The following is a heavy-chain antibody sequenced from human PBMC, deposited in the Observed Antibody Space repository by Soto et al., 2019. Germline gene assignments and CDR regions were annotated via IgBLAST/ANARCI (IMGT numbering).Heavy chain of an antibody. CDR1: GYTFSNYG. CDR3: ARGWYSGTYYPPVY. D-gene: IGHD1-26*01. Sequence: QVQLVQSGAEVKKPGASVKVACKAFGYTFSNYGITWVRQGPGQGLEWMGWISAYNGDTNYAQKLQDRVTMTTDTSTSTAYMELRCLKSDDTAVYYCARGWYSGTYYPPVYWGQGTLVTVSS. V-gene: IGHV1-18*01. CDR2: ISAYNGDT. J-gene: IGHJ4*02.